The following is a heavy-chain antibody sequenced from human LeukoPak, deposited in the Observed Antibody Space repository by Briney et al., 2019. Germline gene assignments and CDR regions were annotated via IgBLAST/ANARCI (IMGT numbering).Heavy chain of an antibody. V-gene: IGHV3-30*18. CDR1: GFTFSSYA. CDR3: AKGQLVDYGMEV. Sequence: GGSLRLSCAASGFTFSSYAMHWVRQAPGKGLEWVAVISFDGGHIYYADSVKGRFTISRDSSKNTLYLQMNRLRAEDTAIYYCAKGQLVDYGMEVWGRGTTVTVSS. J-gene: IGHJ6*02. CDR2: ISFDGGHI. D-gene: IGHD6-13*01.